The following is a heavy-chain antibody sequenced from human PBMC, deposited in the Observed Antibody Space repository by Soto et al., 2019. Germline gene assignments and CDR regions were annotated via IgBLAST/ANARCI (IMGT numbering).Heavy chain of an antibody. CDR3: VRRHVSATGIDWFDP. D-gene: IGHD6-13*01. Sequence: ASVKVSCKASGYTFTSYGIHWVRQAPGQRLEWMGWINAANGDTKYSPKFQGRVTITRDTSASTAYMELSSLRSEDTAVYYCVRRHVSATGIDWFDPWGQGTLVTVS. J-gene: IGHJ5*02. CDR1: GYTFTSYG. V-gene: IGHV1-3*01. CDR2: INAANGDT.